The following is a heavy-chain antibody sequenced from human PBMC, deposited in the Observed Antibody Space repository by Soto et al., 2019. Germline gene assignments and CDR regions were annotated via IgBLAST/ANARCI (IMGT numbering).Heavy chain of an antibody. CDR3: AGGEQQLEYNWFDP. CDR1: GGSFSGYY. V-gene: IGHV4-34*01. Sequence: PSETLSLTCAVYGGSFSGYYWSWIRQPPGKGLEWIGEINHSGSTNYNPSLKSRVTISVDTSKNQFSLKLSSVTAADTAVYYCAGGEQQLEYNWFDPWGQGTLVTVSS. CDR2: INHSGST. D-gene: IGHD6-13*01. J-gene: IGHJ5*02.